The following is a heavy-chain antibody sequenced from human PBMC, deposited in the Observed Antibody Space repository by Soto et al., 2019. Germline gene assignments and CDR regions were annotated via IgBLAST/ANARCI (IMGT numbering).Heavy chain of an antibody. J-gene: IGHJ6*02. CDR1: SRSINSSSNY. Sequence: SDTLSLIYTVSSRSINSSSNYWGWFSQPPGKGLEWIGSIYYSGSTYYNPSLKSRVTISVDTSKNQFSLKLSSVTAADTAVYYCARQGYYGSGSYSYGMDVWGQGTTVT. V-gene: IGHV4-39*01. CDR2: IYYSGST. CDR3: ARQGYYGSGSYSYGMDV. D-gene: IGHD3-10*01.